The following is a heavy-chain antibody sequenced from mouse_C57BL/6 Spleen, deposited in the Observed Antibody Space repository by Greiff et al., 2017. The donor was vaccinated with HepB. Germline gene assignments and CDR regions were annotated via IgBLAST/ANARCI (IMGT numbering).Heavy chain of an antibody. Sequence: QVQLQQSGPELVKPGASVKISCKASGYAFRSSWMNWVKQRPGKGLEWIGRIYPGDGDTNYNGKFKGKATLTADKSSSTAYMQLSSLTSEDSAVYFCAIYYYGSSYWYFDVWGTGTTVTVSS. J-gene: IGHJ1*03. CDR2: IYPGDGDT. D-gene: IGHD1-1*01. CDR1: GYAFRSSW. V-gene: IGHV1-82*01. CDR3: AIYYYGSSYWYFDV.